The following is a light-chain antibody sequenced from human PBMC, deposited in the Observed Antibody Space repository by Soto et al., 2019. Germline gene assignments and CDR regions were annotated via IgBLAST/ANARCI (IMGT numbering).Light chain of an antibody. Sequence: EIVMTQSPATLSVSPGERTTVSCRTSQNINNNLASYQQRPGRAPRLLIYSASTRANGIPDRFSGSGSGTEFTLTISSLQSEAFAVYYCQQSTKWPWTFGQRTKVEVK. CDR1: QNINNN. V-gene: IGKV3-15*01. CDR2: SAS. CDR3: QQSTKWPWT. J-gene: IGKJ1*01.